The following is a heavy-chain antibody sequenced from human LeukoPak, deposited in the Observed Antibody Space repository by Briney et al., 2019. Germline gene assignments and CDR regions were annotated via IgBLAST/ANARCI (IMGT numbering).Heavy chain of an antibody. CDR1: GGSISSYY. CDR3: ARDSIQLLDDAFDI. CDR2: IYTSGST. J-gene: IGHJ3*02. Sequence: SETLSLTCTVSGGSISSYYWSWIRQPAGKGLEWIGRIYTSGSTNYNPSLKSRVTISVDTSKNQFSLKLSSVTAADTAVYYCARDSIQLLDDAFDIWGQGTMVTVSS. V-gene: IGHV4-4*07. D-gene: IGHD2-2*01.